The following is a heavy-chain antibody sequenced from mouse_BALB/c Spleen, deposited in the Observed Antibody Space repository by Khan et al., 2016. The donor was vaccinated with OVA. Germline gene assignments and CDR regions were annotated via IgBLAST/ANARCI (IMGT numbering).Heavy chain of an antibody. CDR2: IDPSTSYT. CDR3: ARRVLVGIFAY. J-gene: IGHJ3*01. CDR1: GYTFTAYW. Sequence: QVQLQQSGAEVAKPGASVKMSCKASGYTFTAYWIHWVKQRPGQGLEWIGYIDPSTSYTEYNQKFKDKATLTTDKSSSPAYMQLSSLTSEDSAVYYCARRVLVGIFAYWGQGTLVTVSA. D-gene: IGHD1-1*01. V-gene: IGHV1-7*01.